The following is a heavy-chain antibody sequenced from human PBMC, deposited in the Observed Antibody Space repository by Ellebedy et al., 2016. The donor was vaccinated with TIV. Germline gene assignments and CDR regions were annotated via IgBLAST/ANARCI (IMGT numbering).Heavy chain of an antibody. CDR3: AKEYYYDSDGYDAFDL. CDR2: IRNDGNNR. D-gene: IGHD3-22*01. CDR1: GFSFSTYG. V-gene: IGHV3-30*02. Sequence: PGGSLRLFCVASGFSFSTYGMYWVRQAPGKGPEWVAFIRNDGNNRYYADSVKGRFIISRDNSKNTLFLQMNNLRAEDTSVYSCAKEYYYDSDGYDAFDLWGQGTVVTVSS. J-gene: IGHJ3*01.